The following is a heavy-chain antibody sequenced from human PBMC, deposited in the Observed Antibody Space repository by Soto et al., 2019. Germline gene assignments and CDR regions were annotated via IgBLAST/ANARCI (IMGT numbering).Heavy chain of an antibody. V-gene: IGHV4-39*01. CDR1: NGSISGASYY. CDR3: ARQAQYSRIVVFEY. CDR2: IYYSGST. D-gene: IGHD1-26*01. Sequence: SETLSLTCTVSNGSISGASYYWGWIRQPPGKAMEWIGSIYYSGSTYYNPSLKSRVTISVDTSKTQFSLKLTSVTAADTAVYYCARQAQYSRIVVFEYWGQGTLVTVSS. J-gene: IGHJ4*02.